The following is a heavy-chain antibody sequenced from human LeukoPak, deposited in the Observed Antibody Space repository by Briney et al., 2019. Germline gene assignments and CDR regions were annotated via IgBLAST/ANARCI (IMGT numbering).Heavy chain of an antibody. CDR2: IRSQSYGGTA. CDR1: GLTLGDYA. D-gene: IGHD3-22*01. CDR3: TRENYSDSSGYYSDY. V-gene: IGHV3-49*04. Sequence: GGSLRLSCTPSGLTLGDYAMTWVRQAPGKGLEWVGFIRSQSYGGTAEYAASVKGRFTISRDDSKSIAYLQMNSLKTEDTAVYYCTRENYSDSSGYYSDYWGQGTLVTVSS. J-gene: IGHJ4*02.